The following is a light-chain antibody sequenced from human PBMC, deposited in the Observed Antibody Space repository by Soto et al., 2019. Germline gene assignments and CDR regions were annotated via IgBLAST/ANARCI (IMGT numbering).Light chain of an antibody. V-gene: IGKV1-5*01. CDR1: QSISSW. CDR2: DAA. Sequence: DIQMTQSPSTLSASVGDRVTITCRASQSISSWLAWYQQKPGKAPKLLIYDAASLESGVPSRFSGSGSGTEFTLTISSLQPDDFATYYCQQYNSSPLTFGGGTKVDIK. CDR3: QQYNSSPLT. J-gene: IGKJ4*01.